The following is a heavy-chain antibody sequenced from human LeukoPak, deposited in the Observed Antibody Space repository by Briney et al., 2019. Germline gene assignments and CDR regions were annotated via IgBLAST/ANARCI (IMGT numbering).Heavy chain of an antibody. CDR2: LIPIFGTA. Sequence: ASVKVSCKASGGTFSSYAISWVRQAPGQGLEWMGGLIPIFGTANYAQKFQGRVTITADESTSTAYMELSSLRSEDTAVYYCARENGREEQWPQRGAFDIWGQGTMVTVSS. V-gene: IGHV1-69*13. CDR1: GGTFSSYA. CDR3: ARENGREEQWPQRGAFDI. J-gene: IGHJ3*02. D-gene: IGHD6-19*01.